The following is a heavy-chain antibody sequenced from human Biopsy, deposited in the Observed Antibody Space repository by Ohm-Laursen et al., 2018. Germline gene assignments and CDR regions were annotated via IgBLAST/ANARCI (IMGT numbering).Heavy chain of an antibody. J-gene: IGHJ2*01. CDR1: GGPIASYY. CDR3: ASAGYNPDWNFDL. V-gene: IGHV4-59*12. D-gene: IGHD5-24*01. Sequence: GTLSLTCIVSGGPIASYYWSWIRQPPGKALEWIGYIYFTGRTSYNPSLKSRVTISVNTSKKQFSLRLSSVTAADTAVYYCASAGYNPDWNFDLWGRGTRVTVSS. CDR2: IYFTGRT.